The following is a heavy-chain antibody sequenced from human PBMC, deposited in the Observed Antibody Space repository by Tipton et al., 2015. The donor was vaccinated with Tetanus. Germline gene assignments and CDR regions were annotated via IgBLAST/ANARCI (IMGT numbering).Heavy chain of an antibody. J-gene: IGHJ6*02. CDR3: ARDRAVPVQAYGTDV. D-gene: IGHD6-19*01. CDR2: ISPFTGDT. V-gene: IGHV1-18*01. Sequence: QVQLVQSGAEVRKPGASVKVSCKASGYTFTHYGISWVRQAPGQGLEWVGWISPFTGDTEYAQNLQDRLILTTDTSTATAYVEVRSLTSDDTAVYYCARDRAVPVQAYGTDVWGQGTSVTVSS. CDR1: GYTFTHYG.